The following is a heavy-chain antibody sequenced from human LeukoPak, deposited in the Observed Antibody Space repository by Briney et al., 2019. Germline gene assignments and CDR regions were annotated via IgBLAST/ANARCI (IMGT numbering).Heavy chain of an antibody. CDR3: ARYYDSSGYYYYYMDV. V-gene: IGHV4-61*02. Sequence: PSETLSLTCTVSGGSISSGSYYWSWIRQPAGKGLEWIGRIYTSGSTNYNPSLKSRVTISVDTSKNQFSQKLSSVTAADTAVYYCARYYDSSGYYYYYMDVWGKGTTVTVSS. J-gene: IGHJ6*03. CDR2: IYTSGST. D-gene: IGHD3-22*01. CDR1: GGSISSGSYY.